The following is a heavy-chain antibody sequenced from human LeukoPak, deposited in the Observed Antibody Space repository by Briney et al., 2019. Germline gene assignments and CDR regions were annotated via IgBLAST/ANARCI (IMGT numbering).Heavy chain of an antibody. Sequence: PGGSLRLSCAASGFTFSSYAMSWVRHAPGKGLEWVSGISGSGGNTYYADSVKGRFTISRDNSNNTLYLQMNSLRAEDTAVYYCAKGTYSSSPRDYWGQGTLVTVSS. D-gene: IGHD6-6*01. J-gene: IGHJ4*02. CDR1: GFTFSSYA. CDR2: ISGSGGNT. V-gene: IGHV3-23*01. CDR3: AKGTYSSSPRDY.